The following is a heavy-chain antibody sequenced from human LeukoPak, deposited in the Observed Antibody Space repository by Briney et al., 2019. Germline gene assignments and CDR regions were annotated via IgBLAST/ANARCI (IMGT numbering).Heavy chain of an antibody. CDR3: ARDDLYYYDSSGYQQEVDY. CDR1: GFTFSSYA. V-gene: IGHV3-30-3*01. D-gene: IGHD3-22*01. J-gene: IGHJ4*02. Sequence: GGSLRLSCAASGFTFSSYAMHWVRQAPGKGLEGVAVISYDGSNKYSAGSVKGRFTISRDNSKNTLYLQMNSLRAEDTAVYYCARDDLYYYDSSGYQQEVDYWGQGTLVTVSS. CDR2: ISYDGSNK.